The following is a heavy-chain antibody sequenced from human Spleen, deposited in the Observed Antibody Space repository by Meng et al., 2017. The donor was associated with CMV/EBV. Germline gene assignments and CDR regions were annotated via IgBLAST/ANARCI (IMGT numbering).Heavy chain of an antibody. V-gene: IGHV3-21*01. CDR3: ARAWAARTFFDY. CDR2: ISGSSIYI. Sequence: GESLKISCGVSGFTFRSYTMNWVRQAPGKGLEWVSSISGSSIYIYYADSVKGRFTISRDTAKDSLYLQMNNLRAEDTAIYYSARAWAARTFFDYWGQGMLVTVSS. D-gene: IGHD6-6*01. J-gene: IGHJ4*02. CDR1: GFTFRSYT.